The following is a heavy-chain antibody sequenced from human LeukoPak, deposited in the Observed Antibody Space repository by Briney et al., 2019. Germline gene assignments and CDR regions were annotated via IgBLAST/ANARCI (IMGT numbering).Heavy chain of an antibody. V-gene: IGHV3-23*01. CDR1: GFTFSSCA. J-gene: IGHJ4*02. Sequence: PGGSLRLSFSASGFTFSSCAMTWVPQAPGEGLEWVSTISASGDNTYYADSVKGRFTISRDNSKNTLYLQMNSLRAEDTAVYYCAKASRVVVPAAFDYWGQGTLVTVSS. D-gene: IGHD2-2*01. CDR2: ISASGDNT. CDR3: AKASRVVVPAAFDY.